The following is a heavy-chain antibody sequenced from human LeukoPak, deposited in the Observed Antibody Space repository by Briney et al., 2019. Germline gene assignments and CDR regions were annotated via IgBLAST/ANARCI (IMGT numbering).Heavy chain of an antibody. V-gene: IGHV4-61*02. CDR1: GGSISSGSYY. CDR3: ARVNYSDSSGRPFDS. D-gene: IGHD3-22*01. CDR2: IYTTGST. Sequence: PSQTLSLTCTVSGGSISSGSYYWTWTRQPAGKGLEWIGRIYTTGSTNYNPSLKSRVTIPMDTSKNQFSLILSSVTAADTAVYYCARVNYSDSSGRPFDSWGQGTLVTVSS. J-gene: IGHJ4*02.